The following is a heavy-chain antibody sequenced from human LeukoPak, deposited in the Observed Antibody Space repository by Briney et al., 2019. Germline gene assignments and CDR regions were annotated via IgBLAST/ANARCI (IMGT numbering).Heavy chain of an antibody. V-gene: IGHV4-39*01. J-gene: IGHJ4*02. D-gene: IGHD2-21*01. CDR3: ARVMLYYFDY. CDR1: GGSISSSSYY. Sequence: SETLSLTCTVSGGSISSSSYYWGWIRQPPGKGLEWIGSIYYSGSTYYNPSIKSRVTISVDTSKNQFSLKLSSVTAADTAVYYCARVMLYYFDYWGQGTLVTVSS. CDR2: IYYSGST.